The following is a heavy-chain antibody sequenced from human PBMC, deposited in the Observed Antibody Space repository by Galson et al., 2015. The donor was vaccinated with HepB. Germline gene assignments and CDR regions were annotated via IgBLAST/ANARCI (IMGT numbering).Heavy chain of an antibody. J-gene: IGHJ4*02. CDR3: VDYCNLTYCFEY. CDR2: ISGAGGDA. Sequence: SLRLSCAASGFTFSGYTMSWVRQTPGKGLEWVSAISGAGGDAYYADSVKGRFTISRDNSENTVFLQMNSLGADDTAIYYCVDYCNLTYCFEYWGQGALVTVSS. V-gene: IGHV3-23*01. CDR1: GFTFSGYT. D-gene: IGHD2/OR15-2a*01.